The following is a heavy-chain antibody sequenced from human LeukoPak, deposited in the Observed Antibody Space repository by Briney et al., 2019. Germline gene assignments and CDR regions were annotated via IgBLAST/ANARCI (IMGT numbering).Heavy chain of an antibody. CDR1: GGSISSGSYY. CDR3: ARVFGSGSYYDY. J-gene: IGHJ4*02. Sequence: PSETLSLTCTVSGGSISSGSYYWSWIRQPAGKGLEWIGRIYTSGSTNYNPSLKSRVTMSVDTSKNQFSLKLSSVTAADTAVYYCARVFGSGSYYDYWGQGTLVTVSS. D-gene: IGHD3-10*01. V-gene: IGHV4-61*02. CDR2: IYTSGST.